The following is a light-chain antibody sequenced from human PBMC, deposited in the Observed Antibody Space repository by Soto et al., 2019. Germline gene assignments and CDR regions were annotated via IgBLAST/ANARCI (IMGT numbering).Light chain of an antibody. Sequence: IVLTQSPGTLSLSPGERVTVSCRASQSVNTKLAWYQQKPGQPPRLLIYGASTRATGVPARFSGSGSGTDFILTISSLQSEDFAVYYCQQHTDWPPITFGQGTRLEIK. V-gene: IGKV3-15*01. CDR2: GAS. CDR1: QSVNTK. J-gene: IGKJ5*01. CDR3: QQHTDWPPIT.